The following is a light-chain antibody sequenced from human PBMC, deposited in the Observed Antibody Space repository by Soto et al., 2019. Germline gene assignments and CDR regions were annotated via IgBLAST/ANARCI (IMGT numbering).Light chain of an antibody. Sequence: QSALTQPRSVSGSPGQSVTISCTGTSSDVGGYNYVSWYQQHPGQAPKLMIYDVSERSSGIPDRFSGSKSGNTASLTISGLQAEDEADYYCCSYAGRYSWVFGGGTKLTVL. CDR2: DVS. CDR3: CSYAGRYSWV. V-gene: IGLV2-11*01. CDR1: SSDVGGYNY. J-gene: IGLJ3*02.